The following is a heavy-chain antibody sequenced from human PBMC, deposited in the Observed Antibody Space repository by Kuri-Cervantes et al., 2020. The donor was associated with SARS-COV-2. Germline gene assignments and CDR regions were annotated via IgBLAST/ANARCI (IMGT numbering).Heavy chain of an antibody. CDR1: GYTFTSYG. CDR2: ISAYNGNT. V-gene: IGHV1-18*01. Sequence: ASVKVSCKASGYTFTSYGISWVRQAPGQGLEWMGWISAYNGNTNYARKFQGRVTITADESTSTAYMELSSLRSEDTAVYYCARGGWRTYYYYYMDVWGKGTTVTVSS. CDR3: ARGGWRTYYYYYMDV. J-gene: IGHJ6*03. D-gene: IGHD6-19*01.